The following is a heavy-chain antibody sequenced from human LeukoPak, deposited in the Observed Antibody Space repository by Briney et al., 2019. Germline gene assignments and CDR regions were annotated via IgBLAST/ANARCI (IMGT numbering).Heavy chain of an antibody. Sequence: GGSLRLSCAASGFTFSSYTMNWVRQAPGKGLEWVSSISGSSRHKYYADSVKGRFTISRDNAKNSLYLQMNSLRAEDTAVYYCARTANFAAGYYIDYWPQGTLVTVSS. CDR3: ARTANFAAGYYIDY. CDR2: ISGSSRHK. CDR1: GFTFSSYT. V-gene: IGHV3-21*01. J-gene: IGHJ4*02. D-gene: IGHD6-13*01.